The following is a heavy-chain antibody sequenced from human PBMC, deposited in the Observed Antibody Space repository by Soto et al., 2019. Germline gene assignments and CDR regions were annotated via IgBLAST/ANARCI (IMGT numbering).Heavy chain of an antibody. CDR3: ARDLMVRAVTVPGY. V-gene: IGHV1-3*01. CDR1: GYTFTSYA. J-gene: IGHJ4*02. Sequence: GASVKVSCKASGYTFTSYAMHWVRQAPGQRLECMRWINAGNDDTRYSQKFQGRVTFTRDTSASTAYMELSSLRSEVTAVYYCARDLMVRAVTVPGYWGQGTLVTVSS. D-gene: IGHD3-10*01. CDR2: INAGNDDT.